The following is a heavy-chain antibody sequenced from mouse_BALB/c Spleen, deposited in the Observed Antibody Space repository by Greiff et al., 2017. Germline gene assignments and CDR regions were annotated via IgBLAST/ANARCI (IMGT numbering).Heavy chain of an antibody. V-gene: IGHV1S34*01. CDR3: ACETARATYAMDY. D-gene: IGHD3-2*01. J-gene: IGHJ4*01. CDR1: GYSFTGYY. Sequence: LVKTGASVKISCKASGYSFTGYYMHWVKQSHGKSLEWIGYISCYNGATSYNQKLKGKATFTVDTSSSTAYMQFNSLTSEDSAVYYCACETARATYAMDYWGQGTSVTVSS. CDR2: ISCYNGAT.